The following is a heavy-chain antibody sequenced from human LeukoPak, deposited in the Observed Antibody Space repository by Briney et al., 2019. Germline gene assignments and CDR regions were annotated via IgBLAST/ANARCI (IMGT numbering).Heavy chain of an antibody. Sequence: SETLSLTCTVSGYSISSGYYWGWIRQPPGKGLEWIGYIYYSGSTYYNPSLKSRVTISVDTSKNQFSLKLSSVTAADTAVYYCARGGSGSFPFDYWGQGTLVTVSS. CDR2: IYYSGST. D-gene: IGHD3-10*01. CDR3: ARGGSGSFPFDY. V-gene: IGHV4-38-2*02. CDR1: GYSISSGYY. J-gene: IGHJ4*02.